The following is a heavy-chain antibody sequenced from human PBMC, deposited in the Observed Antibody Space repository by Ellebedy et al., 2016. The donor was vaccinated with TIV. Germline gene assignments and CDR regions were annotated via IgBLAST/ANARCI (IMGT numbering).Heavy chain of an antibody. V-gene: IGHV4-59*08. J-gene: IGHJ4*02. Sequence: MPGGSLRLSCTVSTDSMTIYYWSWIRQPPGRGLEWIGYIYSSGSTTYNPSLKSRVTMSVDTSKNQFSLKLSSVTAADTAVYYCARRLGFSFDHWGQGIPVTVSS. CDR3: ARRLGFSFDH. CDR2: IYSSGST. CDR1: TDSMTIYY.